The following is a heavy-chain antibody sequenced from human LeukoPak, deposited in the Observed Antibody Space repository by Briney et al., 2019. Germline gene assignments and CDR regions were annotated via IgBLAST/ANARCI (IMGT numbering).Heavy chain of an antibody. J-gene: IGHJ6*02. CDR3: AKGPPSITMVRGDGMDV. Sequence: GGSLRLSCAASGFTFSSYAMSWVRQAPGKGLEWVSAISGSGGSTYYADSVKGRFTISRDNSKNTLYLQMNRLRAEDTAVYYCAKGPPSITMVRGDGMDVWGQGTTVTVSS. CDR1: GFTFSSYA. CDR2: ISGSGGST. V-gene: IGHV3-23*01. D-gene: IGHD3-10*01.